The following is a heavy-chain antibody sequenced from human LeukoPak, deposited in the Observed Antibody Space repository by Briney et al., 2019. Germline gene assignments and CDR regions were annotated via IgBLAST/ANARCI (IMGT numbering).Heavy chain of an antibody. V-gene: IGHV3-30*18. Sequence: GGSLRLSCAASGFTFSSYGMHWVRQAPGKGLEWVAVISYDGSNKYYADSVKGRFTISRDNSKNTPYLQMNSLRAEDTAVYYCAKDGSRYSYGYHFDYWGQGTLVTVSS. CDR2: ISYDGSNK. D-gene: IGHD5-18*01. CDR1: GFTFSSYG. CDR3: AKDGSRYSYGYHFDY. J-gene: IGHJ4*02.